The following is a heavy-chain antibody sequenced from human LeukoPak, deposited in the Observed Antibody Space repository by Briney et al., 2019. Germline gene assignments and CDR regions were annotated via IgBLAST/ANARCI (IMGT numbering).Heavy chain of an antibody. Sequence: SETLSLTCTVSGGSISSYYWSWIRQPPGKGLEWIGHIYYSGSTKYNPSLKSRVTISVDTSKNQFSPKLSSVSAADTAVYYCARVGSYYYVDYWGQGTLVTVSS. CDR3: ARVGSYYYVDY. J-gene: IGHJ4*02. CDR1: GGSISSYY. CDR2: IYYSGST. D-gene: IGHD1-26*01. V-gene: IGHV4-59*01.